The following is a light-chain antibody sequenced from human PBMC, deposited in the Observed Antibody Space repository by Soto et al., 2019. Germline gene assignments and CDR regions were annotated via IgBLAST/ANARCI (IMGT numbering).Light chain of an antibody. CDR3: QVWDSSTARV. CDR1: NIGSKN. V-gene: IGLV3-9*01. J-gene: IGLJ3*02. CDR2: RDS. Sequence: SYELTQPLSVSVALGQTARITCGGNNIGSKNVHWYQQKPGQAPVLVIYRDSNRPSGIPERFSGSNSGNTATLTISRAQAGYEAACYFQVWDSSTARVFGGGTKLTVL.